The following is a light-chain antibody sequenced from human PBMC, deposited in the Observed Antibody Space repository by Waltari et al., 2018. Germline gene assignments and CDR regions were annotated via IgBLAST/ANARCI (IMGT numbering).Light chain of an antibody. J-gene: IGKJ1*01. CDR1: QGVGKY. Sequence: EIVLTQSPGTLSLSPGARATLSCRASQGVGKYLAWYQQRPAQAPRPLLYHASIRATGIPDRVSGSGYGTDFSLTISRLEPEDFAVYYCQKYDFLPATFGQGTTVEIK. CDR2: HAS. V-gene: IGKV3-20*01. CDR3: QKYDFLPAT.